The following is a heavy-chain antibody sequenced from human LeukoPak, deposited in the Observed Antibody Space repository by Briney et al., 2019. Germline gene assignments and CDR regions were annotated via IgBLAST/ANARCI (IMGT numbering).Heavy chain of an antibody. CDR3: ARVQLERYYYYYMDV. J-gene: IGHJ6*03. Sequence: SETLSLTCTVSGGSISSYYWSWIRQPPGKGLEWIGYIYYSGSANYNPSLKSRVTISVDTSKNQFSLKLSSVTAADTAVYYCARVQLERYYYYYMDVWGKGTTVTISS. CDR1: GGSISSYY. V-gene: IGHV4-59*01. D-gene: IGHD1-1*01. CDR2: IYYSGSA.